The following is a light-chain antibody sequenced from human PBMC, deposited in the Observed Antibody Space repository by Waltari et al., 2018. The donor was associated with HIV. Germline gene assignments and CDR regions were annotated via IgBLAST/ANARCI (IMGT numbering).Light chain of an antibody. V-gene: IGLV2-14*03. CDR1: SSDVVALNF. J-gene: IGLJ3*02. Sequence: QSALTQPASVSGSPGQSITFPCTGTSSDVVALNFVSWYQKHPGKAPRLIIYDVSHRPSGVSDRFSGSKSGNTASLTISGLQAEDEADYYCTSYASITSWVFGGGTKVTVL. CDR3: TSYASITSWV. CDR2: DVS.